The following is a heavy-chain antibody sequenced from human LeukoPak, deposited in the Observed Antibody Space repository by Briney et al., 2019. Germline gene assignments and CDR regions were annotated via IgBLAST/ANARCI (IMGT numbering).Heavy chain of an antibody. J-gene: IGHJ4*02. CDR2: ISGSGGNT. V-gene: IGHV3-23*01. Sequence: SGGSLRLSCAVSGFPLSSYGMRWVRQAPGKGLEWVSAISGSGGNTYYADSVKGRFTISRDNSKNMLYLQMNSLRAGDTAVYFCAKDLSPGHYWGQGTLVTVSS. D-gene: IGHD2/OR15-2a*01. CDR1: GFPLSSYG. CDR3: AKDLSPGHY.